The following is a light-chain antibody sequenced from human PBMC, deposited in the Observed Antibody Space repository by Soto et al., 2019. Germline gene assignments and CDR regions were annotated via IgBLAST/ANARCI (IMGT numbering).Light chain of an antibody. CDR1: SSDVGSYNH. J-gene: IGLJ1*01. CDR2: EVS. CDR3: YSFTTSDTYV. V-gene: IGLV2-18*02. Sequence: QSALTQPPSVSGSPGQSVTISCRGTSSDVGSYNHVSWYQQAPGTAPKLMIYEVSNRPSGVPDRFSGSKSGNTASLTISGLQPEDEADYYCYSFTTSDTYVFGTGTKVTVL.